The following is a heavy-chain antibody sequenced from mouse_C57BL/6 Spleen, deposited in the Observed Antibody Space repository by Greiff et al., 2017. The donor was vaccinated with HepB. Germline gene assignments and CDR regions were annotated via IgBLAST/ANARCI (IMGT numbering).Heavy chain of an antibody. D-gene: IGHD4-1*01. J-gene: IGHJ1*03. CDR2: INYDGSST. CDR3: ARAATGTGYFDD. Sequence: EVKLVESEGGLVQPGSSMKIPCTASGFTFSDYYMAWVRQVPEKGLEWVANINYDGSSTYYLHSLKSRFIISRDNANNTLYLQMSSLKSEDTATYYCARAATGTGYFDDWGTGTTVTVSS. V-gene: IGHV5-16*01. CDR1: GFTFSDYY.